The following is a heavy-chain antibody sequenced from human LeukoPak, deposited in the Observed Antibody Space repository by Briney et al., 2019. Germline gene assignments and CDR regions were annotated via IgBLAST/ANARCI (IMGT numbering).Heavy chain of an antibody. J-gene: IGHJ4*02. V-gene: IGHV4-61*02. CDR2: IYTSGSS. CDR3: ARGVNSGYFDY. D-gene: IGHD1-26*01. Sequence: SETLSLTCTVSGGSISSGSYYWTWIRQPAGKGLELIGRIYTSGSSSYNPSLKSRVTISVDTSKNQFSLKLTSVTAADTAVYYCARGVNSGYFDYCGQGTLVTVSS. CDR1: GGSISSGSYY.